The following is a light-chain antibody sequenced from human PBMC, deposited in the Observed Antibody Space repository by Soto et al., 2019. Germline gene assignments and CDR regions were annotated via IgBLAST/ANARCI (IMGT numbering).Light chain of an antibody. Sequence: QSVLTQPPSASGTPGQRVTISCSGSSSNIGSNYVYWYQQLPGTAPKLLIYRNNQRPSGVPDRFSGSKSGTSASLAISGLRSEDEADYYCAAWDDSLSGWVFGTGTKLTV. J-gene: IGLJ1*01. CDR3: AAWDDSLSGWV. V-gene: IGLV1-47*01. CDR2: RNN. CDR1: SSNIGSNY.